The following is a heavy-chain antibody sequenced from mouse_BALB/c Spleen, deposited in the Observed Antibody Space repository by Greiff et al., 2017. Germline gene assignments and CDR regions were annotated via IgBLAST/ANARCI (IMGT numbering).Heavy chain of an antibody. CDR1: GFTFSSYA. CDR2: ISSGGST. CDR3: ARVDLYYFDY. Sequence: EVQVVESGGGLVKPGGSLKLSCAASGFTFSSYAMSWVRQTPEKRLEWVASISSGGSTYYPDSVKGRFTISRDNARNILYLQMSSLRSEDTAMYYCARVDLYYFDYWGQGTTLTVSS. V-gene: IGHV5-6-5*01. J-gene: IGHJ2*01.